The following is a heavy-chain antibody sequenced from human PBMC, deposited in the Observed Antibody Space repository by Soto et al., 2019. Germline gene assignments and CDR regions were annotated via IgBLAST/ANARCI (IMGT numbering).Heavy chain of an antibody. CDR3: ARVQGTARNAFDG. V-gene: IGHV3-23*01. J-gene: IGHJ3*01. Sequence: EVQLLESGGGLVQPGGSLRLTCAASGFTFSIYVMTWVRQAPGKGLEWVSAVSGSAGSTYYADSVKGRFSISRDNSKNTLYRQMNSRTADDTAVYYCARVQGTARNAFDGWGHGTMVNVSS. CDR1: GFTFSIYV. CDR2: VSGSAGST. D-gene: IGHD6-6*01.